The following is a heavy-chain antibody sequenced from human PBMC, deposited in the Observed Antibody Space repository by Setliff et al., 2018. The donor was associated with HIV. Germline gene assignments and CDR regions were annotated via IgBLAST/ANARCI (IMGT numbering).Heavy chain of an antibody. Sequence: GESLTISCAASGFTFDRFWMHWVRQAPGKGLEWVSRVNTDGNSKTYADSVKDRFTISRDNGKNTLFLQMNSLKVEDTGVYYCHSGYDSEEQSYFDYWGQGTLVTVSS. D-gene: IGHD5-12*01. V-gene: IGHV3-74*01. CDR3: HSGYDSEEQSYFDY. CDR1: GFTFDRFW. J-gene: IGHJ4*02. CDR2: VNTDGNSK.